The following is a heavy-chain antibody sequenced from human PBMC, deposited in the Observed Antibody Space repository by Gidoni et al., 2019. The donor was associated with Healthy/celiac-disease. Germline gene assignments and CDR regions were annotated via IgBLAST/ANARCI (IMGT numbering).Heavy chain of an antibody. CDR2: IYTSGST. CDR1: GGSIRSYY. J-gene: IGHJ4*02. D-gene: IGHD2-15*01. CDR3: ARDTHCSGGSCYDGGGGFDS. V-gene: IGHV4-4*07. Sequence: QVQLQESGPGLVKPSETLSLTCTVSGGSIRSYYWSWIRQPAGKGLEWIGRIYTSGSTNYNPSLTSRFTMSVDTSTNQFSLKLISVTAADTAVYYCARDTHCSGGSCYDGGGGFDSWGQGTLVTVSS.